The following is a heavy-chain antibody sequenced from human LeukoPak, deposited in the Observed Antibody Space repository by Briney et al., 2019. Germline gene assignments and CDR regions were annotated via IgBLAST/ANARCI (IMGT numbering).Heavy chain of an antibody. Sequence: GGSLRLSCAASGFTFDKYAMSWVRQAPGKGLEWVSSVGTDGSAVYADSVKGRFTVSRDNSNNMLYLQMNSLRADDTAMYYCAKDPVRRSLFLCCSFASWSQGTLVTVSS. CDR2: VGTDGSA. D-gene: IGHD2-21*01. CDR3: AKDPVRRSLFLCCSFAS. J-gene: IGHJ5*01. V-gene: IGHV3-23*01. CDR1: GFTFDKYA.